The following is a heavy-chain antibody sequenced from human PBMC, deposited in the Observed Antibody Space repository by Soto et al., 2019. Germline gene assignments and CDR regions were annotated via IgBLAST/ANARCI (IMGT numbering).Heavy chain of an antibody. J-gene: IGHJ4*02. V-gene: IGHV3-23*01. CDR1: GFTFSNYA. D-gene: IGHD3-10*01. Sequence: EVQLLESGGGSVQPGGSLRLSCAASGFTFSNYAMHWVRRPPGKGLEWVSSISGSGGTAYYADSVQGRFSISRDSLVNTLYLQMKSLRAEDTAVYYCAKGRGQTWQFDYWGQGTLVTVSP. CDR3: AKGRGQTWQFDY. CDR2: ISGSGGTA.